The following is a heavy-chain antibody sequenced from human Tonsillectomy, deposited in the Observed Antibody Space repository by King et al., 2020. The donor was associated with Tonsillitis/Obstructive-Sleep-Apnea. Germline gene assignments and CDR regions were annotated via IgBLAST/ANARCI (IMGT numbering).Heavy chain of an antibody. J-gene: IGHJ6*03. CDR2: INHSGST. CDR3: ARVRQDVVVVPAAIAYYYYMDV. CDR1: GGSFSGYH. D-gene: IGHD2-2*01. V-gene: IGHV4-34*01. Sequence: VQLQQWGAGLLKPSETLSLTCAVYGGSFSGYHWSWIRHPPGKGLGWIGEINHSGSTNYNPSLKSRVTISVDTSKNQFSLKLSSVTAADTAVYYCARVRQDVVVVPAAIAYYYYMDVWGKGTTVTVSS.